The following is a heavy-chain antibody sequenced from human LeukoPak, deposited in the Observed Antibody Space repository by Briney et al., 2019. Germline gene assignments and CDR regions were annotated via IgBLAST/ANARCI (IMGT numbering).Heavy chain of an antibody. CDR2: INPSDDSA. CDR1: GYTFTSHY. CDR3: AKGGEMANDY. J-gene: IGHJ4*02. V-gene: IGHV1-46*01. D-gene: IGHD5-24*01. Sequence: ASVKVSCTTSGYTFTSHYVHWVRQAPGQGLEWMGTINPSDDSATYAQRFQGRVTMTTDTSTATGYMELRSLRSEDTAVYYCAKGGEMANDYWGQGTLVTVSS.